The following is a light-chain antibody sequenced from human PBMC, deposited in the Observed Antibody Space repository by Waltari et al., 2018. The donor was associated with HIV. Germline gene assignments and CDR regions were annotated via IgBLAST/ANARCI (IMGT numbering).Light chain of an antibody. V-gene: IGLV1-40*01. CDR2: ESN. CDR3: QSFDSVVTSSV. CDR1: SSNIGARYD. J-gene: IGLJ2*01. Sequence: QSMLTQPPSVSVAPGQRVTISCSGSSSNIGARYDVHWYQHIPGTAPKLLIYESNNRPSGVPGRFSASTSGTSASLAITGLQAEEEADYYCQSFDSVVTSSVFGGGTKLTVL.